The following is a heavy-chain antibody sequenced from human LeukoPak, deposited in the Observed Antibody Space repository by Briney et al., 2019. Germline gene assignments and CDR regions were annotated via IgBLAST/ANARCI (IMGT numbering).Heavy chain of an antibody. CDR2: IYYSGST. D-gene: IGHD1-1*01. Sequence: PSETLSLTCTVSGGSISSYYWSWIRQPPGKGLEWIGYIYYSGSTNYNPSLKSRVTISVDTSKNQFSLKLSSVTAADTAVYYCAREKNGGLFDYWGQGTLVTVSS. J-gene: IGHJ4*02. CDR1: GGSISSYY. V-gene: IGHV4-59*01. CDR3: AREKNGGLFDY.